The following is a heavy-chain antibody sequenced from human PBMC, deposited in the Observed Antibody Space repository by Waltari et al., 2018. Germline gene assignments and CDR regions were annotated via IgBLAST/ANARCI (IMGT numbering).Heavy chain of an antibody. D-gene: IGHD6-19*01. CDR2: INHSGST. CDR3: ARVGGWYGPLGMDV. CDR1: GGSFIGSY. V-gene: IGHV4-34*01. J-gene: IGHJ6*02. Sequence: QVQLQQWGAGLLKPSETLSLTFAVYGGSFIGSYWNWLRQPPGKGLEWIGEINHSGSTKYNPYLKSRVTISGDTSKNQFSLKLSSVTAADTAVYYCARVGGWYGPLGMDVWGQGTTVTVSS.